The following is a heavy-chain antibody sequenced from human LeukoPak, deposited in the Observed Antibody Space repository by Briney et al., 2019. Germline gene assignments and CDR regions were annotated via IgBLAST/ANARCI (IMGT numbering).Heavy chain of an antibody. Sequence: GESLKISCKGSGYSFTSYWIGWARQMPGKGLEWMGIIYPGDSDTRYSPSFQGQVTISADKSISTAYLQWSSLKASDTAMYYCARRPYCSGGSCYEPQFDYWGQGTLVTVSS. CDR3: ARRPYCSGGSCYEPQFDY. J-gene: IGHJ4*02. CDR1: GYSFTSYW. CDR2: IYPGDSDT. D-gene: IGHD2-15*01. V-gene: IGHV5-51*01.